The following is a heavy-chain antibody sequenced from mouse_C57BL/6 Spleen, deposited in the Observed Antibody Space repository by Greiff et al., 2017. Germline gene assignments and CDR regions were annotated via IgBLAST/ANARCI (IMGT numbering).Heavy chain of an antibody. V-gene: IGHV1-82*01. Sequence: VQLQQSGPELVKPGASVKISCKASGYAFSSSWMNWVKQRPGKGLEWIGRIYPGDGDTNYNGKFKGKATLTADKSSSTAYMQLSSLTSEDSAVYFCARGGADYFDYWGQGTTLTVSS. CDR2: IYPGDGDT. CDR1: GYAFSSSW. CDR3: ARGGADYFDY. J-gene: IGHJ2*01.